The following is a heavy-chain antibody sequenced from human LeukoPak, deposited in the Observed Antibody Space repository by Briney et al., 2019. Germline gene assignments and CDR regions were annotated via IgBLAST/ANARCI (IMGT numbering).Heavy chain of an antibody. D-gene: IGHD3-22*01. J-gene: IGHJ4*02. Sequence: ASVKVSCRVSGYTLTELSMHWVRQAPGKGLEWMGGFDPEDGETIYAQKFQGRVTMTEDTSTDTAYMELSSLRSEDTAVYYCATRKPYYYDTPYFDYWGQGTLVTVSS. CDR1: GYTLTELS. CDR2: FDPEDGET. V-gene: IGHV1-24*01. CDR3: ATRKPYYYDTPYFDY.